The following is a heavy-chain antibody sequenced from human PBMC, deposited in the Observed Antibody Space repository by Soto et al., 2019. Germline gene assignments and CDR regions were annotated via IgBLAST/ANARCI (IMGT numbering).Heavy chain of an antibody. CDR1: GYTFTSYA. CDR2: INTGDGKT. Sequence: QVQLVQSGAEVKMPGASVEVSCKSSGYTFTSYAIPWVRQAPGQRLGWLGWINTGDGKTKYSQRLQGRVTITRDTSASTADMELSSLISEDTAVYYCARGRFPADSHYHDVTDVWGQGTTVTVSS. V-gene: IGHV1-3*04. D-gene: IGHD5-18*01. J-gene: IGHJ6*02. CDR3: ARGRFPADSHYHDVTDV.